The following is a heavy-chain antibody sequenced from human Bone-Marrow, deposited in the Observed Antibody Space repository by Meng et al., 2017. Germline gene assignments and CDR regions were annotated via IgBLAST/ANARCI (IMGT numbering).Heavy chain of an antibody. V-gene: IGHV1-46*01. CDR3: ARGGSYCSGGSCYSRPSYYYYYYGMDV. CDR2: INPSGGST. CDR1: GYTFTSYY. D-gene: IGHD2-15*01. J-gene: IGHJ6*02. Sequence: ASVKVSCKASGYTFTSYYMHWVRQAPGQGLEWMGIINPSGGSTSYAQKFQGRVTMTRDTSTSTVYMELSSLRSEDTAVYYCARGGSYCSGGSCYSRPSYYYYYYGMDVWGQGTTVTVSS.